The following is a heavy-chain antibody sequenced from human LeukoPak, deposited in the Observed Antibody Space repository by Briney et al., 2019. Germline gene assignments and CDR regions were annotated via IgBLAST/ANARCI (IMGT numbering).Heavy chain of an antibody. CDR2: IHHSGRS. Sequence: PSQTLSLTCTVSADSLSSGGHYWAWVRQFPGKGLESIGFIHHSGRSRHNPSLKDRVAISVDTSRKQFALKLSSVTAADTAMYYCARGGNRFGGFYLDYWGQGIQVIVSS. CDR1: ADSLSSGGHY. J-gene: IGHJ4*02. D-gene: IGHD3-10*01. CDR3: ARGGNRFGGFYLDY. V-gene: IGHV4-31*03.